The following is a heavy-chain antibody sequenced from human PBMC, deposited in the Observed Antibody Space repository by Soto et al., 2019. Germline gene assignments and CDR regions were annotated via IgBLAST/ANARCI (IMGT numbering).Heavy chain of an antibody. J-gene: IGHJ4*02. CDR3: ATDPALNVKTAKKFDY. V-gene: IGHV1-18*01. CDR2: ISAYNGNT. Sequence: QVQLVQSGAEVKKPGASVKVSCKVSGYTFTSYGISWVRQAPGQGLEWMGWISAYNGNTNYAQRLQGTVTLTTDTSQSTAYIELRSLRSHDTAVYFCATDPALNVKTAKKFDYWGQGTLVTVSS. CDR1: GYTFTSYG. D-gene: IGHD2-2*01.